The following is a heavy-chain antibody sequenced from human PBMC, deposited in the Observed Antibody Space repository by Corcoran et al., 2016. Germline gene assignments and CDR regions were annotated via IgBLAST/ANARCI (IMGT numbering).Heavy chain of an antibody. D-gene: IGHD3-22*01. CDR2: IYYSGST. CDR3: ARGLDTMLVVVIHGFAFDI. CDR1: GGSISSSSYY. Sequence: QLQLQESGPGLVKPSETLSLTCTVSGGSISSSSYYWGWIRQPPGKGLEWIGSIYYSGSTYYNPSLKSRVTISVDTSKNQFSLKLSSLTAADTAVYYCARGLDTMLVVVIHGFAFDIWGQGTMVTVSS. V-gene: IGHV4-39*07. J-gene: IGHJ3*02.